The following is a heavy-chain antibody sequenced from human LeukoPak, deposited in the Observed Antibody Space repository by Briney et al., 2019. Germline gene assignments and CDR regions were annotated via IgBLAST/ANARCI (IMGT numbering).Heavy chain of an antibody. J-gene: IGHJ3*01. Sequence: GASVKVSCKASGYTFTGYYMHWVRQAPGQGVEGMGWLNPNSGGTNYAQKFQGRVTMTRDTSISPAYMELSRLRSDDTAVYYCASLYDFWSGAGAFDLWGQGTMVTVSS. V-gene: IGHV1-2*02. D-gene: IGHD3-3*01. CDR3: ASLYDFWSGAGAFDL. CDR2: LNPNSGGT. CDR1: GYTFTGYY.